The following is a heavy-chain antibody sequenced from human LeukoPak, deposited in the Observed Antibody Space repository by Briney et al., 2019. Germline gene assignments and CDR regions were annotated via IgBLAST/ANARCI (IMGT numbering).Heavy chain of an antibody. D-gene: IGHD2-2*01. CDR1: GDSVSSNSVT. V-gene: IGHV6-1*01. CDR2: TYYRSTWYN. CDR3: ARRLTQYDCFDP. Sequence: SQTLSLTCAISGDSVSSNSVTWNWIRQSPSRGLEGLGRTYYRSTWYNDYAVSVRGRITVNPDTSKDQFSLHLNSVTPEDTAVYYCARRLTQYDCFDPWGQGILVTVSS. J-gene: IGHJ5*02.